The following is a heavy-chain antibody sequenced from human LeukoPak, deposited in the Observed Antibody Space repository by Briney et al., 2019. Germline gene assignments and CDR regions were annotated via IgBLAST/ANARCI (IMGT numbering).Heavy chain of an antibody. CDR2: INTRTGDT. D-gene: IGHD1-14*01. Sequence: ASVKVSCKASGYTFYNYAIHWLRQAPGQGLEWMGWINTRTGDTEYSQKFQGRVTMTTDTSTSTAYMGLRSLRSDDTAVYYCARVAGVVPEYYNYYMDVWGKGTTVTISS. CDR1: GYTFYNYA. V-gene: IGHV1-3*04. J-gene: IGHJ6*03. CDR3: ARVAGVVPEYYNYYMDV.